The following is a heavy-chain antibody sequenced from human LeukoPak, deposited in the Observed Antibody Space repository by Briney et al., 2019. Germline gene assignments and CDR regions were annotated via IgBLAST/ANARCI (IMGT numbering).Heavy chain of an antibody. CDR3: ARTDTSKSYKGDWYGMDV. CDR2: INSSGSTI. Sequence: GGSLRLSCAASGFTFSSYEMNWVRQAPGKGLEWVSYINSSGSTIYYADSVKGRFTISRDNAKNSLYLQMNSLRAEDTAVYYCARTDTSKSYKGDWYGMDVWGQGTTVTVSS. J-gene: IGHJ6*02. D-gene: IGHD3-10*01. CDR1: GFTFSSYE. V-gene: IGHV3-48*03.